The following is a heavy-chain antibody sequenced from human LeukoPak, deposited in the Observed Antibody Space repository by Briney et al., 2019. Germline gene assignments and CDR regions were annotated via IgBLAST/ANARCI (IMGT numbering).Heavy chain of an antibody. CDR1: GYTFTVNG. CDR3: ARDRWYAFGY. V-gene: IGHV1-18*01. Sequence: ASVKVSCKASGYTFTVNGISWMRQAPGQGLEWLGWISANSGDTNYAEQFQGRLTLATDTSTSTAYMELRSLRDDDTAVYYCARDRWYAFGYWGQGTLVTVSS. CDR2: ISANSGDT. D-gene: IGHD6-13*01. J-gene: IGHJ4*02.